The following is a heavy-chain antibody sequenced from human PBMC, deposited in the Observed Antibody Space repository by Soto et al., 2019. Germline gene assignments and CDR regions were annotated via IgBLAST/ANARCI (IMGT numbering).Heavy chain of an antibody. CDR1: GFTFSSYA. CDR2: ISYDGSNK. J-gene: IGHJ4*02. CDR3: ARSPWELVPHFDY. V-gene: IGHV3-30-3*01. Sequence: QVQLVESGGGVVQPGRSLRLSCAASGFTFSSYAMHWVRQAPGKGLEWVAVISYDGSNKYYADSVKGRFTISRDNSKNTLYLQMISLRAEDTAVYYCARSPWELVPHFDYWGQGTLVTVSS. D-gene: IGHD1-26*01.